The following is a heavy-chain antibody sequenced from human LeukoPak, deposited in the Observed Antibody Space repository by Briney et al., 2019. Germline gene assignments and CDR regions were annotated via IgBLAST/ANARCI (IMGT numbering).Heavy chain of an antibody. D-gene: IGHD5-12*01. CDR3: ARDSGWLRNAFDI. CDR2: TYYRSKWYN. V-gene: IGHV6-1*01. CDR1: GDSVSSNSAA. Sequence: SQTLSLTCAISGDSVSSNSAAWNWIRQSPSRGLEWLGRTYYRSKWYNDYAVSVKSRMTINPDTSKSQFSLQLNSVNPEDTGVYYCARDSGWLRNAFDIWGQGTMVTVSS. J-gene: IGHJ3*02.